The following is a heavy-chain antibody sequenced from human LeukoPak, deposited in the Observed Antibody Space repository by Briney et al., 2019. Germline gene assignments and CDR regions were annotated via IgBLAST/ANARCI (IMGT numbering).Heavy chain of an antibody. CDR3: ARGYDTSGYYPYYFDY. V-gene: IGHV4-59*01. J-gene: IGHJ4*02. D-gene: IGHD3-22*01. CDR2: IYYSGST. CDR1: GGSISSYY. Sequence: SETLSLTCTFSGGSISSYYWGWIRQPPGKGLEWIGDIYYSGSTNYNPSLKSRVTTSVDTSKNQFPLKLSSVTAADTAVYYCARGYDTSGYYPYYFDYWGQGTLVTVSS.